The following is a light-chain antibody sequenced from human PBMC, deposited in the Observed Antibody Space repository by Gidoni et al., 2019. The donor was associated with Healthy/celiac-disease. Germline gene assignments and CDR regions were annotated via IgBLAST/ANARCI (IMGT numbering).Light chain of an antibody. CDR1: SSNIGNNY. CDR2: DNN. CDR3: GTWDSSLSAYV. J-gene: IGLJ1*01. Sequence: SVFTQPPSVSASPGQKVTISCSGSSSNIGNNYVSWYQQLPGTAPKLLIYDNNKRPSGIPDRFSGSKSGTSATLGITGLQTGDEADYYCGTWDSSLSAYVFGTGTKVTVL. V-gene: IGLV1-51*01.